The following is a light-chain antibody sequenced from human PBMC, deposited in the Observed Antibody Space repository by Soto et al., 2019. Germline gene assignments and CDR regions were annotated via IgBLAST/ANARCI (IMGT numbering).Light chain of an antibody. CDR2: GAS. J-gene: IGKJ5*01. Sequence: EIVLTQSPGTLSLSPGERAXXXXXXXQSVSSSYLAWYQQKPGQAPRLLIYGASSRATGIPARFSGSGSGTDFTLTISSLEPEDFAVYYCQQRSNWPPITFGQGTRLEIK. CDR3: QQRSNWPPIT. V-gene: IGKV3D-20*02. CDR1: QSVSSSY.